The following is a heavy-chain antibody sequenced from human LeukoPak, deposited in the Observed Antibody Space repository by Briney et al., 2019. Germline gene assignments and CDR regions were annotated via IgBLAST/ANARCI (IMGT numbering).Heavy chain of an antibody. CDR3: AKSPQWEPRYFEF. D-gene: IGHD1-26*01. CDR2: IRADGGNT. V-gene: IGHV3-23*01. Sequence: GGSLRLSCVASGFAFSRYAMSWVRQAAGNGLEWVSAIRADGGNTYYADSVKGRFTVSRDSSKNTLFLQMNSLRAEDTAAYYCAKSPQWEPRYFEFWGRGTLVTVSS. CDR1: GFAFSRYA. J-gene: IGHJ2*01.